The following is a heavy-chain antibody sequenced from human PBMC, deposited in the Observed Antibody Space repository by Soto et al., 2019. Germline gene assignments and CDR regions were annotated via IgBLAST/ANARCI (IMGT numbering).Heavy chain of an antibody. Sequence: RRLSCVGSGFTFSSFPMSWVRQAPGKGLEWVAKIKQDGSEKYYVDSVKGRFTISRDNAKNSLFLQMNSLRAGDTAVYYCARDLLRYFDWLSGGMDVWGQGTTVTVSS. D-gene: IGHD3-9*01. CDR3: ARDLLRYFDWLSGGMDV. J-gene: IGHJ6*02. V-gene: IGHV3-7*03. CDR2: IKQDGSEK. CDR1: GFTFSSFP.